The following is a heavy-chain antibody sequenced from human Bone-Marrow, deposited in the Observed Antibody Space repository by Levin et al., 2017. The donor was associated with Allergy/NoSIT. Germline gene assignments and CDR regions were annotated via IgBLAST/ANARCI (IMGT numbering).Heavy chain of an antibody. CDR3: VYQNSHGSRENYYCYQFMDV. Sequence: SGPTLVKPTQTLTLTCSLSGISLTSRGVGVGWIRQPPGKAPEWLALIYWDDDKRYSPSLKSRLTINRDTSKNEVVLTMAYIDPADTATYFCVYQNSHGSRENYYCYQFMDVWGKGTAVTVSS. CDR2: IYWDDDK. D-gene: IGHD3-10*01. J-gene: IGHJ6*03. V-gene: IGHV2-5*02. CDR1: GISLTSRGVG.